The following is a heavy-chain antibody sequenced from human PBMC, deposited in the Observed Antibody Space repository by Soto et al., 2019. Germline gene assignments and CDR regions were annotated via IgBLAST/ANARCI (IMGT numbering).Heavy chain of an antibody. CDR3: ARLGYCSGGSCYIFDY. CDR1: GGSISSSSYY. D-gene: IGHD2-15*01. Sequence: QLQLQESGPGLVKPSGTLSLTCTVSGGSISSSSYYWGGIRQPPGKGLEWIGSNYYSGSTYYNPSLKSRVTISVDTSNKLISLELSSVTAANMTVYYCARLGYCSGGSCYIFDYWGQGTLVTVSS. J-gene: IGHJ4*02. CDR2: NYYSGST. V-gene: IGHV4-39*01.